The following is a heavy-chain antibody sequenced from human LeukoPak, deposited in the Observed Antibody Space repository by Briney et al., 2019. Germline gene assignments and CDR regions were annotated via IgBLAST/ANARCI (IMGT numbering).Heavy chain of an antibody. CDR1: GFTVSSNY. CDR3: ARAFTDYGDPTAFDY. J-gene: IGHJ4*02. D-gene: IGHD4-17*01. Sequence: GGSLRLSCAASGFTVSSNYMSWVRQAPGKGLEWVSVIYSGGSTYYADSVKGRFTISRDNSKNTLYLQMNSLRAEDTAVYYCARAFTDYGDPTAFDYWGQGTLVTVSS. CDR2: IYSGGST. V-gene: IGHV3-66*01.